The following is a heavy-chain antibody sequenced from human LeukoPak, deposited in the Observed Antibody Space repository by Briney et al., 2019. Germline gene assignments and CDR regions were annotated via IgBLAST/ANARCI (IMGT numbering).Heavy chain of an antibody. CDR3: ARDRYYYDSSGYYLLDY. CDR1: GGSISSYY. CDR2: IYTSGST. V-gene: IGHV4-4*07. J-gene: IGHJ4*02. Sequence: PSETLSLTCTVSGGSISSYYWSWIRQPAGKVLEWIGRIYTSGSTNYNPSLKSRVTMSVDTSKNQFSLKLSSVTAADTAVYYCARDRYYYDSSGYYLLDYWGQGTLVTVSS. D-gene: IGHD3-22*01.